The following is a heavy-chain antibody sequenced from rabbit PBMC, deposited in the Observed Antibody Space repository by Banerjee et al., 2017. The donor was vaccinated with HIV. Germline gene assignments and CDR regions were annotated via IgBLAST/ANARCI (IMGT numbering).Heavy chain of an antibody. D-gene: IGHD2-1*01. CDR3: ARGDGAISRMNL. Sequence: QEQLVESGGGLVQPEGSLTLTCTASGFTFYNYWMSWVRRAPGKGLEWIGCIYSGTTSTPAYASWARGRFTISNSSSTTVTLQMTSLTAADTATYFCARGDGAISRMNLWGPGTLVTVS. CDR2: IYSGTTSTP. J-gene: IGHJ4*01. V-gene: IGHV1S45*01. CDR1: GFTFYNYW.